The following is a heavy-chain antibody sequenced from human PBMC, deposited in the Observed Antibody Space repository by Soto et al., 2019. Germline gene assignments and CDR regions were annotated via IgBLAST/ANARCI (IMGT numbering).Heavy chain of an antibody. CDR1: GGSIRSGGYF. V-gene: IGHV4-31*03. CDR2: IYYNSGST. Sequence: QVQLQESGPGLVKPSQTLSLTCIVSGGSIRSGGYFWSWIRQHPGKGLEWIGNIYYNSGSTYYTPSLTSRVSIAVDASKNQFSLDLRSVTAAYTAVSFCTRDKPLPYHSNSGKGYYCMDVWGQGTTVIVS. CDR3: TRDKPLPYHSNSGKGYYCMDV. J-gene: IGHJ6*02. D-gene: IGHD3-10*01.